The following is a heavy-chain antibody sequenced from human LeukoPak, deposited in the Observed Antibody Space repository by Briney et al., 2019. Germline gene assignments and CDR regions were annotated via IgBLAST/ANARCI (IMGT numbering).Heavy chain of an antibody. CDR1: GFTFSSYS. J-gene: IGHJ3*02. CDR2: ISSSSSYI. Sequence: GGSLRLSCAASGFTFSSYSMNWVRQAPGKGLEWVSSISSSSSYIYYADSVKGRFTISRDNAKNSLYLQMNSLRAEDTAVYYCARDRVPNKWFGHQGGAFDIWGQGTMVTVSS. D-gene: IGHD3-10*01. CDR3: ARDRVPNKWFGHQGGAFDI. V-gene: IGHV3-21*01.